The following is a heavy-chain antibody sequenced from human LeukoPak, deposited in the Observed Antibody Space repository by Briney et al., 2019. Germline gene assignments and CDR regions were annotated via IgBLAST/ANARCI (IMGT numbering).Heavy chain of an antibody. CDR2: IYYSGST. D-gene: IGHD3-3*01. Sequence: SETLSLTCTVSGDSISGFYWSWIRQPPGKGLEWIGYIYYSGSTNYNPSLKSRVTISVDTSKNQFSLKLTSVTAADTAVYYCARDSYDFWSGYGYYYYYYMDVWGKGTTVTVSS. CDR3: ARDSYDFWSGYGYYYYYYMDV. J-gene: IGHJ6*03. V-gene: IGHV4-59*01. CDR1: GDSISGFY.